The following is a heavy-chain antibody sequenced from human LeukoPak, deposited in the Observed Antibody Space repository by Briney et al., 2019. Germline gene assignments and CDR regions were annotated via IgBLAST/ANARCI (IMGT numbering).Heavy chain of an antibody. CDR1: CDSISSSSEH. CDR2: IRYSESA. V-gene: IGHV4-39*01. D-gene: IGHD3-22*01. Sequence: PSETLSLTCTLCCDSISSSSEHWGWIRQPPGKGLEWIASIRYSESAYYSPSLKSRATIYVDTSKNQFSLRLRSLTATDTAVYYCATQDSSHYWGQGTLVTVSS. CDR3: ATQDSSHY. J-gene: IGHJ4*02.